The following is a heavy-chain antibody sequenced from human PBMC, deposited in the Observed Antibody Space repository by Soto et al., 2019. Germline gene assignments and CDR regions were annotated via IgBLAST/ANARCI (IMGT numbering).Heavy chain of an antibody. CDR1: GGSVSSYQ. V-gene: IGHV4-59*02. CDR2: TSYSGNT. J-gene: IGHJ4*02. D-gene: IGHD1-26*01. Sequence: QVQLQESGPGLLKPSETLSLTCTISGGSVSSYQWSWIRQPPGKGLEWIGLTSYSGNTVYNPSLKSRGAFSVDHAKNHFSLTLTSVTAADTAVYYCARDGVGPFDYWGQGTLVTVSS. CDR3: ARDGVGPFDY.